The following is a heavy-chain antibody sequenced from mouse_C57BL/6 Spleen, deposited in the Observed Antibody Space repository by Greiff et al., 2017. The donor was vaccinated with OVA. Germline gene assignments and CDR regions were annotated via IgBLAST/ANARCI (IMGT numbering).Heavy chain of an antibody. J-gene: IGHJ2*01. CDR3: ARNYYGSSFLDY. CDR2: ISSGSSTI. D-gene: IGHD1-1*01. V-gene: IGHV5-17*01. CDR1: GFTFSDYG. Sequence: EVKLVESGGGLVKPGGSLKLSCAASGFTFSDYGMHWVRQAPEKGLEWVAYISSGSSTIYYADTVKGRFTISRDNAKNTLFLQLTSLRSEDTAMYYCARNYYGSSFLDYWGQGTTLTVSS.